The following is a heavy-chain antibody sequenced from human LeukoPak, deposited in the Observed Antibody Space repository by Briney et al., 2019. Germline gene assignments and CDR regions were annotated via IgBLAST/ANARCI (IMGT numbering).Heavy chain of an antibody. J-gene: IGHJ4*02. V-gene: IGHV4-59*01. CDR1: GGSIISYY. CDR3: TRSFPGIVGAADF. CDR2: IHSSGKT. Sequence: PSETLSLTCTVSGGSIISYYWSWIRQSPGKGLEWIGYIHSSGKTNYNPSLKSRVTISVDTSKNQFSLNVNSMAAADTGVYYCTRSFPGIVGAADFWGQGTLVTVSS. D-gene: IGHD1-26*01.